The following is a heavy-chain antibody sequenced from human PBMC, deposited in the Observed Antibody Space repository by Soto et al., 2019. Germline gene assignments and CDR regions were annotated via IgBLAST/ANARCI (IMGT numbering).Heavy chain of an antibody. Sequence: GGSLRLSCAASGFTFSSCAMGWVRQAPGKGLEWLSYLSGTGSTVYFADSVKGRFTISRDNAKNVLYLQMNSLNAEDTAVYYCARDLGHLDYWGQGTLVTVSS. V-gene: IGHV3-48*01. J-gene: IGHJ4*02. CDR3: ARDLGHLDY. CDR2: LSGTGSTV. CDR1: GFTFSSCA. D-gene: IGHD3-3*01.